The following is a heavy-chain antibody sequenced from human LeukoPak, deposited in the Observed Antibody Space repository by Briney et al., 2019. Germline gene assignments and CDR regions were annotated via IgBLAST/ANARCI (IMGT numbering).Heavy chain of an antibody. CDR2: INHSGST. V-gene: IGHV4-34*01. Sequence: SETLSLTCAVYGGSFSGYYCSWIRQPPGNGLEWIGEINHSGSTNYNPSLKSRVTISVDTSKHQFSLKLSSVTAADTAVYYCATGMTTVTTSANDYWGQGTLVTVSS. CDR1: GGSFSGYY. J-gene: IGHJ4*02. D-gene: IGHD4-17*01. CDR3: ATGMTTVTTSANDY.